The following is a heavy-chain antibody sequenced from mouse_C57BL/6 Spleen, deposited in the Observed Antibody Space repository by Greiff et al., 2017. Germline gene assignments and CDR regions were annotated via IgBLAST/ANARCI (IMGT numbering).Heavy chain of an antibody. CDR3: ARDLTTVAPFAY. J-gene: IGHJ3*01. V-gene: IGHV1-64*01. CDR2: IHPNSGST. D-gene: IGHD1-1*01. CDR1: GYTFTSYW. Sequence: VQLQQPGAALVKPGASVKLSCKASGYTFTSYWMHWVKQRPGQGLEWIGMIHPNSGSTNYNEKFKSKATLTVDKSSSTAYMQLSSLTSEDSAVYYCARDLTTVAPFAYWGQGTLVTVSA.